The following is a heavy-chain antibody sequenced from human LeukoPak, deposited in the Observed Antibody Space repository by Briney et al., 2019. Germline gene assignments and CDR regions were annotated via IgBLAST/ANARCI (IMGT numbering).Heavy chain of an antibody. V-gene: IGHV4-4*02. Sequence: PSGTLSLTCAVSGGSISSNNWWGWVRQPPGKGLEWIGEIYHSGSPNYNPSLKSRVTISVDKSRNHFSLNLSSVTAADTAVYYCARVNINNWHSCDYWGQGTLVPSPQ. J-gene: IGHJ4*02. CDR3: ARVNINNWHSCDY. CDR1: GGSISSNNW. D-gene: IGHD1-1*01. CDR2: IYHSGSP.